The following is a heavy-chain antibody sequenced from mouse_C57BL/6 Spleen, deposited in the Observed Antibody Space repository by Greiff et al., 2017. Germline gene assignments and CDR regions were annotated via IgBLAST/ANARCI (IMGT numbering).Heavy chain of an antibody. J-gene: IGHJ4*01. D-gene: IGHD2-2*01. Sequence: VQLQQSGPELVKPGASVKISCKASGYTFTDYYMNWVKQSHGKSLEWIGDINPNNGGTSYNQKFKGKATLTVDKSSSTAYMELRSLTSEDSAVXYCASLWLRRRDYYAMDYWGQGTSVTVSS. CDR2: INPNNGGT. V-gene: IGHV1-26*01. CDR3: ASLWLRRRDYYAMDY. CDR1: GYTFTDYY.